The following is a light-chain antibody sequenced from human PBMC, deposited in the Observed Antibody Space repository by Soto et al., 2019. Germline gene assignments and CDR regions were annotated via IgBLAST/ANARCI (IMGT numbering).Light chain of an antibody. J-gene: IGKJ2*02. CDR2: WAS. CDR1: QSVLYSSNNRNY. CDR3: QQYYSYPRT. Sequence: DIVMTQSPDSLAVSLGERATINCKSSQSVLYSSNNRNYLAWYQQKPGQAPKLLIYWASTRESGVPDRFSGSGSGTDFTLSISSLQAEDFATYYCQQYYSYPRTFGQGTKLEIK. V-gene: IGKV4-1*01.